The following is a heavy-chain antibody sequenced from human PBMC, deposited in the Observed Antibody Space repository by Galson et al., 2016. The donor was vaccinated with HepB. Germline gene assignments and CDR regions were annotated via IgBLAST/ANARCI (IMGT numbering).Heavy chain of an antibody. CDR2: INAGNGDT. V-gene: IGHV1-3*01. CDR3: AREGGYYSFYYYGMDV. CDR1: GYSFSYYA. Sequence: SVKVSCKASGYSFSYYAMHWVRQAPGQRLEWMGWINAGNGDTKYSQKFQGRVTMTRDTSTSTVYMELSSLRSEDTAVYYCAREGGYYSFYYYGMDVWGQGTTVTVSS. D-gene: IGHD3-3*01. J-gene: IGHJ6*02.